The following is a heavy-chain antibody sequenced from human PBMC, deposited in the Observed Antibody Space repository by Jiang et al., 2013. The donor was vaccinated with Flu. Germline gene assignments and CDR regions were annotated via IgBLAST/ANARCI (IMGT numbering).Heavy chain of an antibody. D-gene: IGHD2-8*01. V-gene: IGHV3-30-3*01. CDR3: ARVRFQGYCTTISCYAGGFDL. Sequence: ISYDGSNIYYADSVKGRFTISRDNTKNTLYLQMNSLRAEDTAVYYCARVRFQGYCTTISCYAGGFDLWGQGTLVTVSS. J-gene: IGHJ4*02. CDR2: ISYDGSNI.